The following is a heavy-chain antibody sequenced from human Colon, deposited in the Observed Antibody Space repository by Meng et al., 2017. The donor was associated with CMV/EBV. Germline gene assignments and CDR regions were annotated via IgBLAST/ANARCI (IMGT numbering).Heavy chain of an antibody. CDR3: AKIAAAGAFDY. D-gene: IGHD6-13*01. V-gene: IGHV3-30*04. CDR1: GFTFSSYA. J-gene: IGHJ4*02. CDR2: ISYDGSNK. Sequence: LSCAASGFTFSSYAMHWVRQAPGKGLEWVAVISYDGSNKYYADSVKGRFTISRDNSKNTLYLQMNSLRAEDTAVYYCAKIAAAGAFDYWGQGTLVTVSS.